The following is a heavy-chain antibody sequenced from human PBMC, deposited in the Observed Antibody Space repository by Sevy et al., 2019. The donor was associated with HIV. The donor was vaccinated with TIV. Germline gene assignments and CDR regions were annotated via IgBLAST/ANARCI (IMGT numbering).Heavy chain of an antibody. CDR3: ARAYYGDYARDDYYYYGMDV. D-gene: IGHD4-17*01. CDR1: GFTFSSYD. CDR2: IGSAGDT. V-gene: IGHV3-13*01. Sequence: GGSLRLSCAASGFTFSSYDMHWVRQATGKGLEWVSAIGSAGDTYYPGSVKGRFTISRENAKNSLYLQMNSLRAGDTAVYYCARAYYGDYARDDYYYYGMDVWGQGTTVTVSS. J-gene: IGHJ6*02.